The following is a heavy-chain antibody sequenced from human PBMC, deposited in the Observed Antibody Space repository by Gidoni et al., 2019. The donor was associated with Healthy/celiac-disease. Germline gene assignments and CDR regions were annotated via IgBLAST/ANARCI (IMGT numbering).Heavy chain of an antibody. CDR1: GFSLSNARMG. CDR2: IFSNDEK. Sequence: QVTLKESGPVLVKPTETLTLTCTVSGFSLSNARMGVSWIRQPPGKALEWLEHIFSNDEKSYSTSLKSRLTISKDTSKSQVVLTMTNMDPVDTATYYCARIINYYDSSGYYYSYYYGMDVWGQGTTVTVSS. D-gene: IGHD3-22*01. CDR3: ARIINYYDSSGYYYSYYYGMDV. J-gene: IGHJ6*02. V-gene: IGHV2-26*01.